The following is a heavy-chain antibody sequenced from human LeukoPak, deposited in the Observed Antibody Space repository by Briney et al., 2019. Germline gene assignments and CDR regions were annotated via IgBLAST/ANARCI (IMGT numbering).Heavy chain of an antibody. J-gene: IGHJ6*03. V-gene: IGHV4-39*07. CDR1: GGSLRSDRHN. CDR2: VDQTGSP. D-gene: IGHD2-15*01. Sequence: AETLSLTCSVSGGSLRSDRHNWAWVRQSADKGLEHIGSVDQTGSPYYNPPLKSRVTISVDTSNKQFSLNLTSVTAAGTAVYYCARDLGGYPFFMDVWGKGITVTVSS. CDR3: ARDLGGYPFFMDV.